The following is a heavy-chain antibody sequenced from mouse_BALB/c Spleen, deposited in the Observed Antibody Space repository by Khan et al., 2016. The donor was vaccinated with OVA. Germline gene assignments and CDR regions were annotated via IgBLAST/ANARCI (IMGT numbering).Heavy chain of an antibody. CDR1: GFSLSNYG. CDR2: IWAGGST. Sequence: VQLKQSGPGLVAPSQTLSITCTVSGFSLSNYGVHWVRQPPGKGLEWLGVIWAGGSTNHNSDPMSRLSISKDDSKSQVSLNMNSLQTDDTAMYYCARAFYTGAWFAYWGQGTLVTVSA. J-gene: IGHJ3*01. D-gene: IGHD1-1*01. V-gene: IGHV2-9*02. CDR3: ARAFYTGAWFAY.